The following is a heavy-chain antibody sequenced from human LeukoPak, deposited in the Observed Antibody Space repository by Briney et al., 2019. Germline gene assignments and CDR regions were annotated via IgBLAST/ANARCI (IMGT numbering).Heavy chain of an antibody. CDR2: INQGGSDK. Sequence: GGSLRLSCAASGFTFSGHWMSWVRQAPGKGLEWVANINQGGSDKYYVDSVKGRFTISRDNANNLLYLQMNSLRGEDTAVYYCTRDRARAEDDWGQGTLVTASS. J-gene: IGHJ4*02. V-gene: IGHV3-7*01. CDR3: TRDRARAEDD. CDR1: GFTFSGHW. D-gene: IGHD1-14*01.